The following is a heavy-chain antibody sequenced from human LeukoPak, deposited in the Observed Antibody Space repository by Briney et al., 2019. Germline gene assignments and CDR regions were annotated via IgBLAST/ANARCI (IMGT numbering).Heavy chain of an antibody. J-gene: IGHJ4*02. CDR1: GFTFSSHL. D-gene: IGHD6-19*01. CDR2: VKSDGTAT. Sequence: GGSLRLSCAASGFTFSSHLMHWVRQAQGTGLVWVSSVKSDGTATNYADSVKGRFTISRDNAKNTLYLQMNSLRAEDTAVYYCAKRRSGSSGWFPFDYWGQGTLVTVSS. V-gene: IGHV3-74*01. CDR3: AKRRSGSSGWFPFDY.